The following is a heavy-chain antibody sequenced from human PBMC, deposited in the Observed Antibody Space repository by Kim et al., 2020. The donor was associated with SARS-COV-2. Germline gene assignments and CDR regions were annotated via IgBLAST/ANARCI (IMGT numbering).Heavy chain of an antibody. CDR1: GGSFSGYY. CDR2: INHSGST. CDR3: ARGLSTTVPLYFDY. Sequence: SETLSLTCAVSGGSFSGYYWSWIRQPPGKGLEWIGEINHSGSTNYNPSLKSRVTTSVDTSKNQFSLKLSSVTAADTAVYYCARGLSTTVPLYFDYWGQGTLVTVSS. J-gene: IGHJ4*02. V-gene: IGHV4-34*01. D-gene: IGHD4-17*01.